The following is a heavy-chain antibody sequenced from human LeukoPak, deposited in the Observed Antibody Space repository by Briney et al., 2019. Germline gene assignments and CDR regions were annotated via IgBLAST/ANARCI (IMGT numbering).Heavy chain of an antibody. V-gene: IGHV4-34*01. CDR1: GGSFSGYY. Sequence: PSETLSLTCAVYGGSFSGYYWSWIRQPPGKGLEWIGEINHSGSTNYNPSLKSRVTISVDTSKNQFSLKLSSVTAAETAVYYCASVGGAYCPSTSCYSGYWGQGTLVTVSS. D-gene: IGHD2-2*02. J-gene: IGHJ4*02. CDR2: INHSGST. CDR3: ASVGGAYCPSTSCYSGY.